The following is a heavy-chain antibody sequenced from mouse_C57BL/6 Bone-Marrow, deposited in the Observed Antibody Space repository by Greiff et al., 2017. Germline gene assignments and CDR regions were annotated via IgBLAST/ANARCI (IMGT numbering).Heavy chain of an antibody. D-gene: IGHD2-3*01. CDR2: INPNNGGT. J-gene: IGHJ2*01. CDR1: GYTFTDYY. CDR3: ARGDGYYDDY. Sequence: EVQLQQSGPELVKPGASVKISCKASGYTFTDYYMNWVKQSHGKSLEWIGDINPNNGGTSYNQKFKGKATLTVDKSSSTAYMELRSLTSEDSAVYYCARGDGYYDDYWGQGTTLTVSS. V-gene: IGHV1-26*01.